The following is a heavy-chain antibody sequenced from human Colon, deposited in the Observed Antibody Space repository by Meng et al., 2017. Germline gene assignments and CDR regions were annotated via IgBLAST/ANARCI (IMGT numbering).Heavy chain of an antibody. CDR1: GGSVSSGSHY. Sequence: QGQLQEWGPGLVRPSETRSLTCNVSGGSVSSGSHYWSWIRQPPGKGLEWIGYMFHSGTTKYNPSLKNRVSMSVDTTKNQFYLKLTSVTVADTAVFYCARLIAGWPFYFDYWGQGILVTVSS. CDR2: MFHSGTT. CDR3: ARLIAGWPFYFDY. D-gene: IGHD6-19*01. V-gene: IGHV4-61*01. J-gene: IGHJ4*02.